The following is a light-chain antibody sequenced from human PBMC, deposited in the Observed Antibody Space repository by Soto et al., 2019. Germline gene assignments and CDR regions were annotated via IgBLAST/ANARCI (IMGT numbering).Light chain of an antibody. CDR2: EVT. Sequence: QSALTQPASVSGSPGQSITISCTGTSSDVGGYNYVSWYQQHPGKAPKLMIYEVTNRPSGVSNRFSGSKSGNTASLPISGLQAEDEADYYCSSYTSSSTLVFGGGTQLTVL. CDR1: SSDVGGYNY. J-gene: IGLJ2*01. V-gene: IGLV2-14*01. CDR3: SSYTSSSTLV.